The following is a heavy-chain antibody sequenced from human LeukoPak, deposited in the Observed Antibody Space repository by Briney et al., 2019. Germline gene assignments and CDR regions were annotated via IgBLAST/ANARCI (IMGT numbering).Heavy chain of an antibody. J-gene: IGHJ3*02. V-gene: IGHV3-30*18. CDR2: ISYDGSNK. D-gene: IGHD2-2*01. CDR3: AKEGGPYQLLGEGAFDI. Sequence: AGGSLRLSCAASGFTFSSYGMHWVRQAPGKGLEWVAVISYDGSNKYYADSVKGRFTISRDNSKNTLYLQMNSLRAEDTAVYYCAKEGGPYQLLGEGAFDIWGQGTMVTGSS. CDR1: GFTFSSYG.